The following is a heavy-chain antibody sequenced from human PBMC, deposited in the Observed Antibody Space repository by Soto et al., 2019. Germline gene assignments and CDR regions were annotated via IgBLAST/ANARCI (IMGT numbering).Heavy chain of an antibody. Sequence: SETLSLTCAVSGGSVSMSNWWTWVRQPPGKGLEWIGEIYHSGSTNYNPSLKSRVTMSVYKSKNQFSLKLNSVTAADTAVYYCARSNGRSNWFDTWGQGALVTVSS. CDR1: GGSVSMSNW. CDR2: IYHSGST. V-gene: IGHV4-4*02. D-gene: IGHD4-4*01. CDR3: ARSNGRSNWFDT. J-gene: IGHJ5*02.